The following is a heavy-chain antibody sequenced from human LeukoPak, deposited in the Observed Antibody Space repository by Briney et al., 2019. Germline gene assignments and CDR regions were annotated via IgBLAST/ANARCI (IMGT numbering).Heavy chain of an antibody. J-gene: IGHJ4*02. CDR1: GGTFSSYA. Sequence: SVKVSCKASGGTFSSYAISWVRQAPGQGLEWMGGIIPIFGTANYAQKFQGRVTITADESTSTAYMELSSLRSEDTAVYYCALLDVDTAMVPLDYWGQGTLVTVPS. CDR3: ALLDVDTAMVPLDY. CDR2: IIPIFGTA. D-gene: IGHD5-18*01. V-gene: IGHV1-69*01.